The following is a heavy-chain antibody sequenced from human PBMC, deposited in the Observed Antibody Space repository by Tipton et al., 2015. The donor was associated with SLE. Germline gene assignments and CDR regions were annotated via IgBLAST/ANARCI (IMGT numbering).Heavy chain of an antibody. Sequence: SLRLSCAASGFTFSSYGIHWVRQAPGRGLEWVAIIWYHGNTQYYAESVKGRFSISRDNSKSTLYLQMNSLRPEDTAMYFCARDGYSRGYFYYHYMDVWGKGTAVTVSS. J-gene: IGHJ6*03. CDR3: ARDGYSRGYFYYHYMDV. D-gene: IGHD3-22*01. CDR2: IWYHGNTQ. CDR1: GFTFSSYG. V-gene: IGHV3-33*08.